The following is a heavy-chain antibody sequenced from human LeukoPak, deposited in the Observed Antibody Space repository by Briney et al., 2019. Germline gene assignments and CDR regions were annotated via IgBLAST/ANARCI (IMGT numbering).Heavy chain of an antibody. D-gene: IGHD3-10*01. CDR2: INPNSGGT. V-gene: IGHV1-2*02. Sequence: GASVKVSCKASGYTFTGYYMHWVRQAPGQGLEWMGWINPNSGGTNYAQKFQGRVTMTRDTSISTAYMELSRLRSDDTAVYYCARDLPRGLWFGELFVYWGQGTLVTVSS. CDR1: GYTFTGYY. J-gene: IGHJ4*02. CDR3: ARDLPRGLWFGELFVY.